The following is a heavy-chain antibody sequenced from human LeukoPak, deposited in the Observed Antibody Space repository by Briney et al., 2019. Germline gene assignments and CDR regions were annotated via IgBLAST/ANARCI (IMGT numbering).Heavy chain of an antibody. D-gene: IGHD1-26*01. CDR1: GFTFDDYA. V-gene: IGHV3-43D*03. Sequence: GGSLRLSCAASGFTFDDYAMHWVRQAPGRGLEWVSLISWDGGSTYYADSVKGRFTISRDNSKNSLYLQMNSLRAEDTALYYCAKSISGSYFDAFDIWGQGTMVTVSS. CDR2: ISWDGGST. J-gene: IGHJ3*02. CDR3: AKSISGSYFDAFDI.